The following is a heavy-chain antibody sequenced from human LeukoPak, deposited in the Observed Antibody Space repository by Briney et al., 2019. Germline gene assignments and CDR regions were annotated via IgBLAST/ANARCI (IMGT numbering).Heavy chain of an antibody. CDR3: AARAGRSSSWFDY. D-gene: IGHD6-13*01. Sequence: GASVKVSCKASGGTFSSYAISWVRQAPGQGLEWMGRIIPILGIANYAQKFQGRVTITADKSTSTAYMELSSLRSEGTAVYYCAARAGRSSSWFDYWGQGTLVTVSS. V-gene: IGHV1-69*04. CDR2: IIPILGIA. CDR1: GGTFSSYA. J-gene: IGHJ4*02.